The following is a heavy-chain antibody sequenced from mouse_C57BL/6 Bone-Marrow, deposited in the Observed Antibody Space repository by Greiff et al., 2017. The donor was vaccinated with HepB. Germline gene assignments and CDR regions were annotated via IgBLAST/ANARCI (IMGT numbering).Heavy chain of an antibody. D-gene: IGHD1-1*01. CDR2: ISYDGSN. CDR3: AELRWDY. CDR1: GYSITSGYY. V-gene: IGHV3-6*01. Sequence: EVKLQESGPGLVKPSQSLSLTCSVTGYSITSGYYWNWIRQFPGNKLEWMGYISYDGSNNYNPSLKNRISITRDTSKNQFFLKLNSVTTEDTATYYCAELRWDYWGQGTSVTVSS. J-gene: IGHJ4*01.